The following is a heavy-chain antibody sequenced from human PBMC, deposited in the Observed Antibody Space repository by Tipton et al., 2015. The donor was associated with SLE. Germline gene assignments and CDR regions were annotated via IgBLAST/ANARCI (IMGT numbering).Heavy chain of an antibody. CDR3: ARVAPTEVFDY. V-gene: IGHV4-34*12. CDR1: GGSFNGYF. Sequence: TCAVSGGSFNGYFWTWIRQPPGKGLEWIAEIIHSGVTNYNPSLRSRVNISVDMSKSQVSLKLSSVTAADTAVYYCARVAPTEVFDYWGQGTLVTVSS. D-gene: IGHD1-1*01. CDR2: IIHSGVT. J-gene: IGHJ4*02.